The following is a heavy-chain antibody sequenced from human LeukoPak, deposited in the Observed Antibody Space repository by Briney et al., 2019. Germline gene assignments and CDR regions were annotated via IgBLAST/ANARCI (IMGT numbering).Heavy chain of an antibody. CDR1: GGTFSSYA. Sequence: SVKVSCKASGGTFSSYAISWVRQAPGQGLEWMGRIIPIFGTANYAQKFQGRVTITTDESTSTAYMELSSLRSEDTAVYYCAREGYCSGGSCYPGYYYYMDVWGKGTTVTVSS. CDR3: AREGYCSGGSCYPGYYYYMDV. D-gene: IGHD2-15*01. J-gene: IGHJ6*03. CDR2: IIPIFGTA. V-gene: IGHV1-69*05.